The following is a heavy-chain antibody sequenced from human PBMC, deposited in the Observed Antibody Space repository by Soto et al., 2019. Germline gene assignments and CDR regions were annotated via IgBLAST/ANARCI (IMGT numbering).Heavy chain of an antibody. D-gene: IGHD2-21*02. CDR2: VYYSGST. Sequence: ASETLSLTCTVSGGSISSCSWDWVRQPPGKGLEWIGYVYYSGSTNYNPSLKSRVTISVDTSKNQFSLKLSSVTAADTAIYYCAREPRQGDRIYYFDYWGQGTLVTVPQ. V-gene: IGHV4-59*01. CDR1: GGSISSCS. CDR3: AREPRQGDRIYYFDY. J-gene: IGHJ4*02.